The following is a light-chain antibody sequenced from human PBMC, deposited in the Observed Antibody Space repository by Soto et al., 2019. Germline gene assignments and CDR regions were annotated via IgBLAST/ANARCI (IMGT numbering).Light chain of an antibody. J-gene: IGLJ3*02. CDR3: TSYSRYRVLV. CDR2: EVS. Sequence: QSVLTXPASVSGSLGQSITISCTGTSSDIGGYKYVSWYQQHPGKAPKLIIFEVSNRPSGVSDRFSGSNSGNTASLTISGLQAEDEADYYCTSYSRYRVLVFGGGTKVTVL. CDR1: SSDIGGYKY. V-gene: IGLV2-14*01.